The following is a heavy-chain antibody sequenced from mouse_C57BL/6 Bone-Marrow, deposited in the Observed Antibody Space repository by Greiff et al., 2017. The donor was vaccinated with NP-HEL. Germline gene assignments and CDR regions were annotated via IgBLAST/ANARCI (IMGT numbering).Heavy chain of an antibody. CDR2: IDPENGDP. J-gene: IGHJ1*03. V-gene: IGHV14-4*01. CDR3: TTGATTVVARDWYFDV. Sequence: VQLQQSGAELVRPGASVKLSCTASGFNIKDDYMHWVKQRPEQGLEWIGWIDPENGDPEYASKFQGKATITADTSSNTAYLQLSSLTSEDTAVYYCTTGATTVVARDWYFDVWGTGTTVTVSS. CDR1: GFNIKDDY. D-gene: IGHD1-1*01.